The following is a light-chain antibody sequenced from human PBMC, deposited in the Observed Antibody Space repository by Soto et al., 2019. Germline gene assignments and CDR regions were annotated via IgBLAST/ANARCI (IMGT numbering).Light chain of an antibody. CDR2: DVS. J-gene: IGLJ3*02. CDR1: SSDVGGYNY. V-gene: IGLV2-14*01. Sequence: QSALTQSASVSGSPGQSITFSCTGTSSDVGGYNYVSWYQQHPGKAPKLMIYDVSNRPSGVSNRFSGSKSGNTASLTISGLQAEDEADYYCSSYTSSSTLGVFGGGTKLTVL. CDR3: SSYTSSSTLGV.